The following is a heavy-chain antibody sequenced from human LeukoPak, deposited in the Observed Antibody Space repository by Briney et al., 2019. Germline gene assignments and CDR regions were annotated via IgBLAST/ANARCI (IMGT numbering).Heavy chain of an antibody. V-gene: IGHV1-8*01. J-gene: IGHJ4*01. CDR3: ARVLYGSGSYFR. CDR2: MNPNSGNT. CDR1: GYTFTSYD. Sequence: ASVKVSCKASGYTFTSYDINWVRPATRQGLEWMGWMNPNSGNTDYAQKLQGRGTMTRKTSISTAYIELSSLKSEDPALYFLARVLYGSGSYFRWGQGTLVTVSS. D-gene: IGHD3-10*01.